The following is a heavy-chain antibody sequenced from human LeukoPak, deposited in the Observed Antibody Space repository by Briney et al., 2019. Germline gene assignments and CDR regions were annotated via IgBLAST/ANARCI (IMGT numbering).Heavy chain of an antibody. J-gene: IGHJ4*02. CDR1: GFTFSSYG. V-gene: IGHV3-30*02. Sequence: HPGGSLRLSCAASGFTFSSYGMHWVRQAPGKGLEWVAVIWYDGSNKYYADSVKGRFTISRDNSKNTLYLQMNSLRAEDTAVYYCAKDQVRAVAGNGPFDYWGQGTLVTVSS. D-gene: IGHD6-19*01. CDR2: IWYDGSNK. CDR3: AKDQVRAVAGNGPFDY.